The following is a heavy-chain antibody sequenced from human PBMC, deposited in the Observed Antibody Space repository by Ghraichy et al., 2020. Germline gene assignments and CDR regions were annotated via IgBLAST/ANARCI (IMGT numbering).Heavy chain of an antibody. D-gene: IGHD4-17*01. CDR3: ARDGMGKNGDYPPPPNWFDP. J-gene: IGHJ5*02. CDR1: GGTFSSYT. V-gene: IGHV1-69*04. Sequence: SVKVSCKASGGTFSSYTISWVRQAPGQGLEWMGRIIPILGIANYAQKFQGRVTITADKSTSTAYMELSSLRSEDTAVYYCARDGMGKNGDYPPPPNWFDPWGQGTLVTVSS. CDR2: IIPILGIA.